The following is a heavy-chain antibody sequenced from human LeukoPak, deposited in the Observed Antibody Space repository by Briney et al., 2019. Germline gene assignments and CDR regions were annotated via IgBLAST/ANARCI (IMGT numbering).Heavy chain of an antibody. Sequence: GASVKVSCKASGSTFTGYYMHWVRQAPGQGLEWMGWINPNSGGTNYAQKFQGRVTMTRDTSTSTAYMELSSQRSEDIDVYYCPYYGSGADYYMDVWGKGTTVTISS. CDR2: INPNSGGT. D-gene: IGHD3-10*01. CDR3: PYYGSGADYYMDV. J-gene: IGHJ6*03. V-gene: IGHV1-2*02. CDR1: GSTFTGYY.